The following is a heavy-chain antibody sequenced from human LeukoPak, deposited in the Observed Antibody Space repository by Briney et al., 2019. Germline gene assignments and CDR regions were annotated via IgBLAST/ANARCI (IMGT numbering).Heavy chain of an antibody. D-gene: IGHD5-12*01. CDR1: GGSISGYF. CDR3: VREPTSGREPTSGRPLDY. V-gene: IGHV4-4*07. CDR2: IYSSGSN. Sequence: SETLSLTCTVSGGSISGYFWSWIWQPAGKGLEWIGRIYSSGSNNYNPSLKSRVTMSLDTSKNHLSLNLSSVTAADTAVYYCVREPTSGREPTSGRPLDYWGQGTLVTVSS. J-gene: IGHJ4*02.